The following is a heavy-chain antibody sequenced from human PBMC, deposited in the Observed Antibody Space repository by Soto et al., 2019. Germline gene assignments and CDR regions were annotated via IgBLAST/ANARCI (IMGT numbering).Heavy chain of an antibody. D-gene: IGHD3-10*01. Sequence: SETLSLTCTVSGGSISSSIYYWGWIRQPPGNGLEWIGSIYYSGSTYYNPSLKSRVTISVDTPKNQFSLRLSSVTAADTAVYYCARRGELPPYPGWFDPWGQGTLMTVYS. V-gene: IGHV4-39*01. CDR3: ARRGELPPYPGWFDP. CDR2: IYYSGST. CDR1: GGSISSSIYY. J-gene: IGHJ5*02.